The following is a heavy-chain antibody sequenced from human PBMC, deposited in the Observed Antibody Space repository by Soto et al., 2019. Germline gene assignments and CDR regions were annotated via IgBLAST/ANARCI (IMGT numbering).Heavy chain of an antibody. CDR3: ARDGAVAGDSNFDY. V-gene: IGHV1-3*01. CDR2: INAGNGNI. Sequence: ASVKLHCKASGYTCTSSATHSVRQAPGQGLEWMGWINAGNGNIKHSQKFQHRVTITRDTSASTAYMELSSLRLEDTAVYYCARDGAVAGDSNFDYWGQGTLVTVSS. J-gene: IGHJ4*02. CDR1: GYTCTSSA. D-gene: IGHD6-19*01.